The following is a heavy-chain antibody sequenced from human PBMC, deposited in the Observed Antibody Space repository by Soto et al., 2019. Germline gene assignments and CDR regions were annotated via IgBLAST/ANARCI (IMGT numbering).Heavy chain of an antibody. J-gene: IGHJ5*02. CDR2: IKTTSDGGTI. CDR1: GFTFSTAW. CDR3: IRDPYGST. Sequence: EVQLVESGRGLVKPGESLRLSCAASGFTFSTAWMTWVRQAPGRGLEWVARIKTTSDGGTIHYAAPVKGRFTISRDDSKDTLFLQMNSLKIEDTALYYCIRDPYGSTWGQGTLVTVSS. D-gene: IGHD3-10*01. V-gene: IGHV3-15*01.